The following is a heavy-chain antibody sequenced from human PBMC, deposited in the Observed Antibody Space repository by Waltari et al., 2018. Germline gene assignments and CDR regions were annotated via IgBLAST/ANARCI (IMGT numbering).Heavy chain of an antibody. D-gene: IGHD2-21*02. Sequence: EVQLVESGGGLVQPGGSLRLSCSGPGFPFTNHWMSWVRQGPGKGPEWVASIKQDGSEKYYVDSMKGRFTISRDNAKNSLSLQMDSLRAEDTAVYFCARGVTTVEYWGQGTLVTVSS. V-gene: IGHV3-7*04. CDR1: GFPFTNHW. CDR3: ARGVTTVEY. J-gene: IGHJ4*02. CDR2: IKQDGSEK.